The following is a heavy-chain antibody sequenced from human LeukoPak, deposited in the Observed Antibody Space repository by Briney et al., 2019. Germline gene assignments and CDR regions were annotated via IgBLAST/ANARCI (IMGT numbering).Heavy chain of an antibody. Sequence: SETLSLTCTVSGDSITGFHWSWIRQPPGEGLEWIGYIYSSGSTYYNPSLKSRVTISVDTSKNQFSLTLSSVTAADTAFYYCTARRWTFDYWGQGTLVTVSS. J-gene: IGHJ4*02. CDR3: TARRWTFDY. CDR2: IYSSGST. D-gene: IGHD3/OR15-3a*01. CDR1: GDSITGFH. V-gene: IGHV4-59*08.